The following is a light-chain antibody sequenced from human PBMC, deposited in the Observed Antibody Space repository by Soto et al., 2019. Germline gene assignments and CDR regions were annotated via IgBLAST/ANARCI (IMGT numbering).Light chain of an antibody. Sequence: DVVMTQTPLSLSVAPGQPASISCKSSQSLLHITGETFLFWYIQKPGQSPQLXSYEVSTRVSGVPDRFSGSGSGTEFTLEISRVETDDVAIYYCMQSTQLPPTFGQGTRLEIK. CDR1: QSLLHITGETF. CDR3: MQSTQLPPT. V-gene: IGKV2D-29*02. J-gene: IGKJ5*01. CDR2: EVS.